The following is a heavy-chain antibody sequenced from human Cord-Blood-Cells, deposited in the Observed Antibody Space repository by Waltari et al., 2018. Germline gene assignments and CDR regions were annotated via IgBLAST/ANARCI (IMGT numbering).Heavy chain of an antibody. Sequence: QVQLVQSGAEVKKPGSSVKVSCKASGGTFSSYAISWVRQAPGQGLAWRGENIPIVGTANYAQKFQGRVTITADESTSTAYMELSSLRSEDTAVYYCARGGSSWYFDYWGQGTLVTVSS. CDR3: ARGGSSWYFDY. D-gene: IGHD6-13*01. V-gene: IGHV1-69*01. CDR2: NIPIVGTA. J-gene: IGHJ4*02. CDR1: GGTFSSYA.